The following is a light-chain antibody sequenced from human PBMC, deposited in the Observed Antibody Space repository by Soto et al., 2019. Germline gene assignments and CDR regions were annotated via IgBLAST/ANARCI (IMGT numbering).Light chain of an antibody. V-gene: IGLV2-14*01. Sequence: QSALTQPASVSVSPGQSITISCTGTSSDVGGYEFVSWYQQHPDNAPKLIIYDVSDRPSGESSRFSGSKSANTASLAISGLQAEDEADYYCSSYTSSGTYVFGTGTKVTVL. CDR3: SSYTSSGTYV. J-gene: IGLJ1*01. CDR2: DVS. CDR1: SSDVGGYEF.